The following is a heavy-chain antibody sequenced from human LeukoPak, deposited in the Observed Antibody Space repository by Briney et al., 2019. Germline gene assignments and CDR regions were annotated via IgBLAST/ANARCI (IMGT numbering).Heavy chain of an antibody. CDR2: IYSGGST. V-gene: IGHV3-53*01. CDR3: AKVTGVATMGYYYYYMDV. J-gene: IGHJ6*03. CDR1: GFIVSNNY. D-gene: IGHD5-12*01. Sequence: GGSLRLSCAASGFIVSNNYMNWLRQAPGKGLEWVSVIYSGGSTYYADSVKGRFTISRDNSKNTLSLQMNSLRAEDTAVYYCAKVTGVATMGYYYYYMDVWGKGTTVTVSS.